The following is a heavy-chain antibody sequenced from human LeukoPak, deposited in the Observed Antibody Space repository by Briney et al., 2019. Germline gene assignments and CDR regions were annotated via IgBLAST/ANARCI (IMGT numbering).Heavy chain of an antibody. J-gene: IGHJ3*02. CDR1: GYSISSGYY. D-gene: IGHD3-22*01. CDR2: IYHSGST. Sequence: SETLSLTCAVSGYSISSGYYWGWIRQPPGKGLDWIGSIYHSGSTYYNPSLKSRVTISVDTSKNQFSLKLSSVTAADTAVYYCARSHMIVVVPGAFDIWGQGTMVTVSS. V-gene: IGHV4-38-2*01. CDR3: ARSHMIVVVPGAFDI.